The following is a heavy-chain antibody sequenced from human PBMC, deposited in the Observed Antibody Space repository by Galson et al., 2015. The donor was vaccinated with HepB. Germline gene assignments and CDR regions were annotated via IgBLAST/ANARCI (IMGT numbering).Heavy chain of an antibody. CDR3: AREGHCTNRVCYKDY. D-gene: IGHD2-8*01. J-gene: IGHJ4*02. CDR2: IKQDGSEK. V-gene: IGHV3-7*03. CDR1: GFTFNTYW. Sequence: SLRLSCAASGFTFNTYWMSWVRQAPGKGLEWVANIKQDGSEKYYVDSVKGRFTVSRDNAKNSVYLQLNSLRAEDTAVYYCAREGHCTNRVCYKDYWGQGTLVTVSS.